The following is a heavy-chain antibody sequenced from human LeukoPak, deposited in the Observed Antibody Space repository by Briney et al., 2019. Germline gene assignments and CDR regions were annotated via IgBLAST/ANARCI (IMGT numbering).Heavy chain of an antibody. CDR3: ATGYSNYATDAFDI. J-gene: IGHJ3*02. V-gene: IGHV1-24*01. CDR1: GFAFSDYY. CDR2: FDPEDGET. Sequence: PGGSLRLSCAASGFAFSDYYMSWIRQAPGKGLEWMGGFDPEDGETIYAQKFQGRVTMTEDTSTDTAYMELSSLRSEDTAVYYCATGYSNYATDAFDIWGQGTMVTVSS. D-gene: IGHD4-11*01.